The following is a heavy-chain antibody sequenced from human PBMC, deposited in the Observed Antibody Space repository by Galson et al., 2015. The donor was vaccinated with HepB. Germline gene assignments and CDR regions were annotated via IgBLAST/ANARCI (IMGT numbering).Heavy chain of an antibody. CDR2: ISSSSDYI. CDR1: GFTFSSYS. Sequence: SLRLSCAASGFTFSSYSMNWVRQAPGKGLEWVSYISSSSDYIHYGDSVKGRFTISRDNAKNSLYLQMNSLRAEDAAVYYCARVLSVVVAATLVDLVYGMDVWGQGTTVTVSS. J-gene: IGHJ6*02. CDR3: ARVLSVVVAATLVDLVYGMDV. D-gene: IGHD2-15*01. V-gene: IGHV3-21*01.